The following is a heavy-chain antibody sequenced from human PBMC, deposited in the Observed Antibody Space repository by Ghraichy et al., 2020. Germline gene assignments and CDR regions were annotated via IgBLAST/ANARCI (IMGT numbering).Heavy chain of an antibody. CDR3: ARGITEVFGVVILRFDP. CDR2: IYHSGST. J-gene: IGHJ5*02. Sequence: SQTLSLTCAVSGGSISSGGYSWSWIRQPPGKGLEWIGYIYHSGSTYYNPSLKSRVTISVDRSKNQFSLKLSSVTAADTAVYYCARGITEVFGVVILRFDPWGQGTLVTVSS. D-gene: IGHD3-3*01. CDR1: GGSISSGGYS. V-gene: IGHV4-30-2*01.